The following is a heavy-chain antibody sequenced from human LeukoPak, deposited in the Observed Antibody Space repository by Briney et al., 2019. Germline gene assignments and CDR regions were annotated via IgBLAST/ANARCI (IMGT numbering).Heavy chain of an antibody. Sequence: PGGSLRLSCAASGFIFSSYAMHWVRQAPGKGLEWMAVISYDGSNKYYADSVKGRFTISRDNSKNTLYLQMNSLRAEDTAVYYCAKGPIYVWGIGRAFDIWGQGTMVTVSS. D-gene: IGHD3-16*01. CDR1: GFIFSSYA. J-gene: IGHJ3*02. CDR3: AKGPIYVWGIGRAFDI. CDR2: ISYDGSNK. V-gene: IGHV3-30*18.